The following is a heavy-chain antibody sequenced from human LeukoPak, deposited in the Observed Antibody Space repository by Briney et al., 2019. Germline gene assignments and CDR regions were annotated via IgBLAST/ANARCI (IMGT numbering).Heavy chain of an antibody. CDR2: IYTSGST. CDR1: GGSISSYY. D-gene: IGHD2-2*01. Sequence: KPSETLSLTCTVSGGSISSYYWNWIRQPAGKGLEWIGRIYTSGSTNYNPSLKSRVTISVDRSKNQFSLKLSSVTAADTAVYYCARVGYCSSTSCPFDYWGQGTLVTVSS. V-gene: IGHV4-4*07. J-gene: IGHJ4*02. CDR3: ARVGYCSSTSCPFDY.